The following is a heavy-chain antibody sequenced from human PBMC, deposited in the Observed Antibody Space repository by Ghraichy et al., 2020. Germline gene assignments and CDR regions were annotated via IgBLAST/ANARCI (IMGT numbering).Heavy chain of an antibody. CDR1: GFTFSSYA. CDR2: ISGSGGST. Sequence: GGSLRIEGAASGFTFSSYAMSWVRQAPGKGLEWVSAISGSGGSTYYADSVKGRFTISRDNSKNTLYLQMNSLRAEDTAVYYCANDPLYDSSGYYYWGQGTLVTV. J-gene: IGHJ4*02. CDR3: ANDPLYDSSGYYY. V-gene: IGHV3-23*01. D-gene: IGHD3-22*01.